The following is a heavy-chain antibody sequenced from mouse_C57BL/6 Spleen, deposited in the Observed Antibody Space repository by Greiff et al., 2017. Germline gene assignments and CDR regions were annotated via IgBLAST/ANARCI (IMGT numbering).Heavy chain of an antibody. Sequence: EVKLMESGGGLVKPGGSLKLSCAASGFTFSSYAMSWVRQTPEKRLEWVATISDGGSYTYYPDNVKGRFTISRDNAKNNLYLQMSHLKSEDTAMYYCARDGLLDYWGQGTTLTVSS. CDR2: ISDGGSYT. J-gene: IGHJ2*01. CDR3: ARDGLLDY. CDR1: GFTFSSYA. V-gene: IGHV5-4*01. D-gene: IGHD3-1*01.